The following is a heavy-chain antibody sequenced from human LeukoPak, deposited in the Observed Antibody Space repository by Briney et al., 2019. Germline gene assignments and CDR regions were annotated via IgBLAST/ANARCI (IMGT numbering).Heavy chain of an antibody. CDR3: ARREVNYYGSGSYHWFDP. V-gene: IGHV4-4*07. Sequence: PSETLSLTCTVSGGSISSYYWSWIRQPAGKGLEWIGRIYTSGSTNYNPSLKSRVTMSVDTSKNQFSLKLSSVTAADTAVYYCARREVNYYGSGSYHWFDPWGQGTLVTVSS. CDR2: IYTSGST. D-gene: IGHD3-10*01. J-gene: IGHJ5*02. CDR1: GGSISSYY.